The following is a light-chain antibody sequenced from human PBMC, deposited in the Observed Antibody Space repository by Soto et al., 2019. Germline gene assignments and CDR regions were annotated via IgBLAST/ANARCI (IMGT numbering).Light chain of an antibody. CDR3: SAYSDIDTKV. J-gene: IGLJ1*01. CDR1: SGDVGAYIY. Sequence: QSALTQPASVSGSPGQSITISCGGTSGDVGAYIYVSWYQQFPGKAPKLILYEVNNRPSGVSNRFSGSKSDTTASLTISGLQPEDEADYYCSAYSDIDTKVFXTGTKLTVL. CDR2: EVN. V-gene: IGLV2-14*03.